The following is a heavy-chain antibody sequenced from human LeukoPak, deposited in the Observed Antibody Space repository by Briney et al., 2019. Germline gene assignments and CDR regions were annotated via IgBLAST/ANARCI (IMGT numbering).Heavy chain of an antibody. D-gene: IGHD2/OR15-2a*01. CDR1: GFSFSRYA. Sequence: GGSLRLSCAASGFSFSRYAIHWVRQAPGKGLEWVTFISYDGAVRSYAESVKGRFTISRDNSKSTLSLQMNSLRPEDTAVYFYARDLSEKYSIDYWGRGTLVTVSS. CDR2: ISYDGAVR. CDR3: ARDLSEKYSIDY. V-gene: IGHV3-30-3*01. J-gene: IGHJ4*02.